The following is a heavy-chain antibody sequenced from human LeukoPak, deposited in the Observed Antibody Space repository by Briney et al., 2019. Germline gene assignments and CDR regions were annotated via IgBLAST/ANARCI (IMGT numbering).Heavy chain of an antibody. D-gene: IGHD3-3*01. V-gene: IGHV3-23*01. Sequence: GGSLRLSCAASGFTFSSYALSWVRQAPGKGLEWVSGLSGTGASTFYADSVKGRFTISRDNSKNTLYLQMSSLRAEDTAVYYCAKGSAFWSSYYEDYWGQGTLVTVSS. CDR1: GFTFSSYA. J-gene: IGHJ4*02. CDR3: AKGSAFWSSYYEDY. CDR2: LSGTGAST.